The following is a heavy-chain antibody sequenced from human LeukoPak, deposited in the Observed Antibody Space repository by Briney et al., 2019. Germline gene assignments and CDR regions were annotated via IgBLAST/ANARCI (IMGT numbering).Heavy chain of an antibody. CDR2: ICNTGNT. D-gene: IGHD1/OR15-1a*01. V-gene: IGHV4-59*11. CDR1: GGSINSHY. Sequence: PSETLSLTCSVSGGSINSHYWSWIRQPPGKRLEWIGYICNTGNTNYNPSLGSRVTMSVDTSRNQFFLRLSSVTAADTGIYYCASRPAGTTWYGVFDYWSQGTLVTVSS. J-gene: IGHJ4*02. CDR3: ASRPAGTTWYGVFDY.